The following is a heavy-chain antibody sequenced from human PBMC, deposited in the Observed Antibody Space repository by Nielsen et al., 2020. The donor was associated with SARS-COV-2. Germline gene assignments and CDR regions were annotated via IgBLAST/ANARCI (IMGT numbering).Heavy chain of an antibody. CDR2: INGSGSST. Sequence: GESLKISCAASGFTFSTYAMSWVRQAPGKGLEWVSAINGSGSSTFYADSVKGRFTISRDNAKNSLYLQMNSLRAEDTALYHCARQADEYSSPGGDYWGQGTLVTVSS. CDR3: ARQADEYSSPGGDY. D-gene: IGHD6-6*01. CDR1: GFTFSTYA. J-gene: IGHJ4*02. V-gene: IGHV3-23*01.